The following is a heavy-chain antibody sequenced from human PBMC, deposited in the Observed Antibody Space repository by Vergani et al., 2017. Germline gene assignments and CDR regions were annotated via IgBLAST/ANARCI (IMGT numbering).Heavy chain of an antibody. D-gene: IGHD2-2*02. Sequence: QVQLQESGPGLVKPSETLSLTCTVSGGSVSSGSYYWSWIRQPPGKGLEWIGYIYYSGSTNYNPSLKSRVTISVDTSKNQFSLKLSSVTAADTAVYYCARGDQLLYYRWFDPWGQGTLVTVSS. V-gene: IGHV4-61*01. J-gene: IGHJ5*02. CDR1: GGSVSSGSYY. CDR3: ARGDQLLYYRWFDP. CDR2: IYYSGST.